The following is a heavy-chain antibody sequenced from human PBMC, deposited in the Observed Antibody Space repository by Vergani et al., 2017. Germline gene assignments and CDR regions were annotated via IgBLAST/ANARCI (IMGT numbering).Heavy chain of an antibody. V-gene: IGHV3-11*01. CDR1: GFSFSDHS. Sequence: QVQLVESGGGLVKPGGYLRLSCAASGFSFSDHSMTWIRQAPGKGLEWVSYISNSGNTIEYADSVKGRFSIARDNAKSSLFLQMDSLRAEDPAVYYCARDHRDYNNYAGTFDFWGQGSMVTVSS. CDR3: ARDHRDYNNYAGTFDF. CDR2: ISNSGNTI. J-gene: IGHJ3*01. D-gene: IGHD5-24*01.